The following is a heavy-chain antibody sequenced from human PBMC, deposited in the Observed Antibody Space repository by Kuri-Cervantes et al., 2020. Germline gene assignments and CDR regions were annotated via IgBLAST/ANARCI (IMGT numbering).Heavy chain of an antibody. CDR3: AKVGGRYYDSSPYYYYGMDV. V-gene: IGHV3-53*01. CDR1: GFTVSSNY. CDR2: IYSGGST. D-gene: IGHD3-22*01. Sequence: ETLSLTCAASGFTVSSNYMSWVRQAPGKGLEWVSVIYSGGSTYYADSVKGRFTISRDNAKNTLYLHMNSLRAEDTAVYYCAKVGGRYYDSSPYYYYGMDVWGQGTTVTVSS. J-gene: IGHJ6*02.